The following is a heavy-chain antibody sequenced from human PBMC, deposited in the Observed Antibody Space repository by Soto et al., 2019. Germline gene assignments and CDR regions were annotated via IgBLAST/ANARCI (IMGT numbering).Heavy chain of an antibody. Sequence: SETLSLTCTVSGGSTNSRSDYWGWIRQPPGKGLEWIGSVYYSGSTHDDPSLQSRVTISVDTSRNQFSLNLISVTAADTAVYFCARQPRGPGYGERGLYFDYWGQGTLVTVSS. V-gene: IGHV4-39*01. J-gene: IGHJ4*02. D-gene: IGHD3-16*01. CDR1: GGSTNSRSDY. CDR3: ARQPRGPGYGERGLYFDY. CDR2: VYYSGST.